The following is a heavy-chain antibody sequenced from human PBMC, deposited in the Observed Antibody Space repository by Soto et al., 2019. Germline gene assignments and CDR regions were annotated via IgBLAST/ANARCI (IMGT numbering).Heavy chain of an antibody. CDR1: GFTFSSYG. J-gene: IGHJ6*02. V-gene: IGHV3-33*01. Sequence: GGSLRLSCAASGFTFSSYGMHWVRQAPGKGLEWVAVIWYDGSNKYYADSVKGRFTISRDNSKNTLYLQMNSLRAEDTAVYYCAREGGVGYDYRYESDYYYGMDVWGQGTTVTVSS. CDR2: IWYDGSNK. CDR3: AREGGVGYDYRYESDYYYGMDV. D-gene: IGHD5-12*01.